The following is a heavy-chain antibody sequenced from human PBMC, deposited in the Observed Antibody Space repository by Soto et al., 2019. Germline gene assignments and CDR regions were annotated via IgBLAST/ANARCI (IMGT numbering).Heavy chain of an antibody. Sequence: EVQLVESGGGLVQPGRSLRLSCAASGFTFDDYAMHWVRQAPGKGLEWVSGISWNSGSIGYADSVKGRFTISRDNAKNSLYLQMNSLRAEDTALYYCAKDILLVQVNFWSGYYDYWGQGTLVTVSS. V-gene: IGHV3-9*01. D-gene: IGHD3-3*01. CDR1: GFTFDDYA. CDR3: AKDILLVQVNFWSGYYDY. J-gene: IGHJ4*02. CDR2: ISWNSGSI.